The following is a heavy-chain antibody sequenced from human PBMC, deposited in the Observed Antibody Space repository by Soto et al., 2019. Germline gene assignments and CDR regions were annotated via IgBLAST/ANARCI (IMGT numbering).Heavy chain of an antibody. V-gene: IGHV3-23*01. D-gene: IGHD5-12*01. CDR3: AKDEVDIVATLYDY. Sequence: EVQLLESGGGLVQPGGSLRLSCAASGFTFSSYAMSWVRQAPGKGLEWVSAISGSGGSTYYADSVKGRFTISRDKSKNTLYLQMNSLRAEDTAVYYCAKDEVDIVATLYDYWGQGTLVTVSS. CDR2: ISGSGGST. J-gene: IGHJ4*02. CDR1: GFTFSSYA.